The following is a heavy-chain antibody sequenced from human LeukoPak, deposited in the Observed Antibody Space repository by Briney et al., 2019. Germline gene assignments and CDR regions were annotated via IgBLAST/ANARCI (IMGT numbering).Heavy chain of an antibody. CDR3: ARHSGSYGGAFDI. D-gene: IGHD1-26*01. V-gene: IGHV4-59*08. J-gene: IGHJ3*02. Sequence: PSETLSFTCTVSSASISSYYWSWIRQPPGKGLEWIGNIHDSGSTNYNPSLKSRVTMSVDTSKNQFSLKLSSETAADTAVYYCARHSGSYGGAFDIWGQGTMVTVSS. CDR2: IHDSGST. CDR1: SASISSYY.